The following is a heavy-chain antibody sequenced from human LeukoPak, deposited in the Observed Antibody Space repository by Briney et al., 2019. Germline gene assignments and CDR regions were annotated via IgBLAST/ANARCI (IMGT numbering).Heavy chain of an antibody. CDR2: IYSSGST. CDR1: GGSISGYY. J-gene: IGHJ4*02. V-gene: IGHV4-59*08. CDR3: ARRVLSNCYFDY. D-gene: IGHD3-16*01. Sequence: KPSETLSLTCTVSGGSISGYYWTWIRQPPGKGLEWIAYIYSSGSTNYNPSLKSRVTISVDTSKNQFSLKLSSVTAADTAVYYCARRVLSNCYFDYWGLGTLVTVSS.